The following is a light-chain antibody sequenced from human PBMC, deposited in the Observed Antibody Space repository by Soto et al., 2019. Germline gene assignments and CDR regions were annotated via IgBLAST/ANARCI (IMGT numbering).Light chain of an antibody. CDR3: QQSFSTPRT. V-gene: IGKV1-5*01. CDR2: DAS. J-gene: IGKJ1*01. Sequence: DIQMTQSPSPLSASVGDRVTITCRASQSISSWLAWYQQKPGKAPKLLIYDASSLESGVPSRFSGIGSETEFTLTISSLQPDDVGTYYCQQSFSTPRTFSQGTKVDIK. CDR1: QSISSW.